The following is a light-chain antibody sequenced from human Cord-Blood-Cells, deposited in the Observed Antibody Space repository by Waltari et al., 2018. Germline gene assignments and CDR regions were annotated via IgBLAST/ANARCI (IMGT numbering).Light chain of an antibody. J-gene: IGKJ2*01. V-gene: IGKV1-5*03. CDR2: KAS. CDR1: QSISSW. Sequence: DIQMTQSPSTLSASVGDSVTITCRASQSISSWLAWDQQKPGKAPKHLIYKASSLESGVPSRFSGSGSGTEFTLTISSLQPDYFATYYCQQYNSYSYTFGQGTKLEIK. CDR3: QQYNSYSYT.